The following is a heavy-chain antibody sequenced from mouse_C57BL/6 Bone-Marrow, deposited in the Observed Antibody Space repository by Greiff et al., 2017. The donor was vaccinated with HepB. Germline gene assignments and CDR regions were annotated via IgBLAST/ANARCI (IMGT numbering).Heavy chain of an antibody. CDR2: INPSSGYT. Sequence: QVQLKESGAELARPGASVKMSCKASGYTFTSYTMHWVKQRPGQGLEWIGYINPSSGYTKYNQKFKDKATLTADKSSSTAYMQLSSLTSEDSAVYYCARWRGYDYWGQGTTLTVSS. V-gene: IGHV1-4*01. CDR3: ARWRGYDY. J-gene: IGHJ2*01. CDR1: GYTFTSYT. D-gene: IGHD2-2*01.